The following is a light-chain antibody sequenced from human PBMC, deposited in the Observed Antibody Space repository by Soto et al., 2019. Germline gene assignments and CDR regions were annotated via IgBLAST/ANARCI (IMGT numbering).Light chain of an antibody. Sequence: QSAPTQPPSASGSPGQSVTFSFTGTSSDVGGYNYVSWYQQYPGKAPKLMIYEVYKRHSGVPDRFSGSKSGNTASLTASGLQPEDEADYYCSAYAGSSTWVFGGGTKLTVL. CDR2: EVY. CDR3: SAYAGSSTWV. CDR1: SSDVGGYNY. V-gene: IGLV2-8*01. J-gene: IGLJ2*01.